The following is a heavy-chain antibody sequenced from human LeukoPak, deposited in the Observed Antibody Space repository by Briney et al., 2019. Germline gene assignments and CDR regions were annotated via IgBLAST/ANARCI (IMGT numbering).Heavy chain of an antibody. CDR1: GYTFTGYY. CDR2: INPNSGGT. V-gene: IGHV1-2*02. J-gene: IGHJ5*02. D-gene: IGHD2-2*02. CDR3: ARYCSSTSCHTPVRWMRWGYNWFDP. Sequence: GASVKVSCKASGYTFTGYYMHWVRQAPGQGLEWMGWINPNSGGTNYAQKFQGRVTMTRDTSISTAYMELSRLRSDDTAVYYCARYCSSTSCHTPVRWMRWGYNWFDPWGQGTLVTVSS.